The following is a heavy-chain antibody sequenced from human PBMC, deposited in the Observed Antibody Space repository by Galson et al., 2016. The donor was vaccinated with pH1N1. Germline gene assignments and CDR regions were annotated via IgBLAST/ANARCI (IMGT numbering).Heavy chain of an antibody. CDR1: GFSLSTSGVG. CDR3: AHAEGGGYDSEGIFYYCYGMDV. V-gene: IGHV2-5*02. CDR2: IYWDDDK. D-gene: IGHD5-12*01. J-gene: IGHJ6*02. Sequence: PALVKPTQTLTLTCTFSGFSLSTSGVGVGWIRQPPGKALEWLALIYWDDDKRYSPSLKSRLTITKDTSKNQVVHTMTNMDPLDTATYYYAHAEGGGYDSEGIFYYCYGMDVWGQGTTVTVSS.